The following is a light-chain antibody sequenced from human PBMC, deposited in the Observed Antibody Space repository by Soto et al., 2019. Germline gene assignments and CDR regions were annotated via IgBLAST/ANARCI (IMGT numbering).Light chain of an antibody. CDR3: QQYHTLPIT. V-gene: IGKV1-33*01. Sequence: DIQMTQSPSSLSASVGDRVTITCQASQGINNYLNWYQQKPGNAPKLLIFDTSDLETGVPSRFSGRGSGTDFTFTISSLQPEDVAAYYCQQYHTLPITFGGGTKVDTK. CDR1: QGINNY. CDR2: DTS. J-gene: IGKJ4*01.